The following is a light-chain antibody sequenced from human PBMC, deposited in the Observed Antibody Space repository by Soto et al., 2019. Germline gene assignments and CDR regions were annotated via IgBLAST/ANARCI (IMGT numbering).Light chain of an antibody. J-gene: IGKJ1*01. Sequence: GDRVTITCRASQSISSWLAWYQQKPGKAPKLLIYDASSLESGVPSRFSGSGSGTEFTLTISSLQPDDFATYYCQQYNSLPWTFGQGTKVEIK. CDR1: QSISSW. CDR3: QQYNSLPWT. CDR2: DAS. V-gene: IGKV1-5*01.